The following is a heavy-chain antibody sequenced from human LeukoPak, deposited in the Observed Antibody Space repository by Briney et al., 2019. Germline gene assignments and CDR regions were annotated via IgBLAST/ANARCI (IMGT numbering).Heavy chain of an antibody. CDR1: GFTFSRYA. J-gene: IGHJ4*02. CDR2: VSGSGDST. D-gene: IGHD3-10*01. CDR3: AKGRYGSGSFYNAPFDN. V-gene: IGHV3-23*01. Sequence: PGGSLRLSCAASGFTFSRYAMTWVRQAPGKGLEWVSAVSGSGDSTYYADSAKGRFTISRDNSKNTLYLQVNSLRAEDTALYYCAKGRYGSGSFYNAPFDNWGQGTLVTVSS.